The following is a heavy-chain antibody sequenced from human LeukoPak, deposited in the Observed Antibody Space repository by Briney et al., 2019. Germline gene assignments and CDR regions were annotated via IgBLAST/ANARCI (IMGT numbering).Heavy chain of an antibody. CDR3: TRDRGLQQFDY. J-gene: IGHJ4*02. CDR1: GFTFNSYW. CDR2: IKQDGSEK. Sequence: PGGSLRLSCAASGFTFNSYWMSWVRQAPGKGLEWVANIKQDGSEKYYVDSVKGRFTISRDNAKNSLYLKMSSLRDDDTAVYYCTRDRGLQQFDYWGQGTLVTVSS. V-gene: IGHV3-7*01. D-gene: IGHD2-21*01.